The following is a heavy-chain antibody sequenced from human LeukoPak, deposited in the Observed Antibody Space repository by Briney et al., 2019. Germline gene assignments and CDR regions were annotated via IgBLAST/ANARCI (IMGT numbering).Heavy chain of an antibody. J-gene: IGHJ4*02. Sequence: GGPLRLSCAASGFTFSSHALIWVRQAPGEGLEWVSSLSGSGYNTYYADSGKGRFTISRDNSKNTVYLQMNSLRAEDTAVYYCAKDPYGTRYFDYWGQGTLVTVSS. D-gene: IGHD2-2*01. CDR2: LSGSGYNT. CDR3: AKDPYGTRYFDY. CDR1: GFTFSSHA. V-gene: IGHV3-23*01.